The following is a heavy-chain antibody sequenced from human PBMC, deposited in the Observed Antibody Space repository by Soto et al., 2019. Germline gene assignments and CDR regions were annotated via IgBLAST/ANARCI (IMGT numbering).Heavy chain of an antibody. CDR3: ARDRWFGHFDS. D-gene: IGHD3-10*01. V-gene: IGHV4-31*03. J-gene: IGHJ4*02. CDR2: IFCSGST. Sequence: QVQLQESGPGLVKPSETLSLTCTVSGGSISSGGYYWSWIRQHPGKGLEWIGYIFCSGSTYYNPSLHSRVTISVDTTKNQFSRNLSSVTAADTAVYYCARDRWFGHFDSCGQGTLVTVSS. CDR1: GGSISSGGYY.